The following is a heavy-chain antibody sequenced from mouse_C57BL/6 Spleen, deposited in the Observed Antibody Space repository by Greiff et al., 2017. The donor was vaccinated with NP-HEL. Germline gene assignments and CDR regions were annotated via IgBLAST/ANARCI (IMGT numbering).Heavy chain of an antibody. CDR1: GFTFSDYY. V-gene: IGHV5-12*01. Sequence: EVHLVESGGGLVQPGGSLKLSCAASGFTFSDYYMYWVRQTPEKRLEWVAYISNGGGSTYYPDTVKGRFTISRDNAKNTLYLQMSRLKSEDTAMYYCARAPNFDVWGTGTTVTVSS. J-gene: IGHJ1*03. CDR3: ARAPNFDV. CDR2: ISNGGGST.